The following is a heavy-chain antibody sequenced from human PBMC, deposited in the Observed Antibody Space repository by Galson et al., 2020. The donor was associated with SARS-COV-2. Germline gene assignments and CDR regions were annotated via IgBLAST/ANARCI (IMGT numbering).Heavy chain of an antibody. D-gene: IGHD2-21*01. CDR1: GGSVSSGSYY. CDR3: ARSPIYLGGNNWFDP. V-gene: IGHV4-61*01. Sequence: SETLSLTCTVSGGSVSSGSYYWSWIRQPPGKGLEWIGYIHYSGSTNYNPSLKSRVTISVDTSKNQFSLKLSSVTAADTAVYYCARSPIYLGGNNWFDPWGQGTLVTVSS. CDR2: IHYSGST. J-gene: IGHJ5*02.